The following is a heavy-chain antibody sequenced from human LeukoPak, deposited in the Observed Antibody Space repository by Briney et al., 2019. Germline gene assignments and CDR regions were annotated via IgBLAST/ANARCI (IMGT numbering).Heavy chain of an antibody. V-gene: IGHV3-23*01. D-gene: IGHD3-10*01. Sequence: GGSLRLSCAASRFTFSSYAMSWVRQAPGKGLEWVSAISGSGSSTYYADSVKGRFTISRDNSKNTLYLQMNSLRADDTAVYYCAKRGFGYYFDYWGQGTLVTVSS. CDR2: ISGSGSST. CDR3: AKRGFGYYFDY. CDR1: RFTFSSYA. J-gene: IGHJ4*02.